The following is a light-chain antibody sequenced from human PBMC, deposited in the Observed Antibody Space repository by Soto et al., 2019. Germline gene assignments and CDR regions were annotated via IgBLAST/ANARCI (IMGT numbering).Light chain of an antibody. J-gene: IGKJ1*01. V-gene: IGKV3-20*01. Sequence: ESVLTQSPGTLSLSPGERATLSCRASQSVRSSFLAWYQLKPGQAPRLLIYGASSRATGIPDRFSGSGSGTEFTLTISRLEPEDFEVYYCQQYDSSPWTFGQGTKVEIK. CDR1: QSVRSSF. CDR3: QQYDSSPWT. CDR2: GAS.